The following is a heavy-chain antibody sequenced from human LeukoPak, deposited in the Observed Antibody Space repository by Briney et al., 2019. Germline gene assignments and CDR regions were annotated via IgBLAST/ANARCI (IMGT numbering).Heavy chain of an antibody. CDR3: ARGTPYQLLISWFDP. J-gene: IGHJ5*02. CDR2: ISYDGSNK. CDR1: GFTFSSYS. D-gene: IGHD2-2*01. V-gene: IGHV3-30*03. Sequence: GGSLRLSCAASGFTFSSYSMTWVRQAPGKGLEWVAVISYDGSNKYYADSVKGRFTISRDNSKNTLYLQMNSLRAVDTAVYYCARGTPYQLLISWFDPWGQGTLVTVSS.